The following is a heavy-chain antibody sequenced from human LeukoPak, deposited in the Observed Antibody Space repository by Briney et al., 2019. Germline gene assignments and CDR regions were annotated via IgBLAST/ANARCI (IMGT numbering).Heavy chain of an antibody. Sequence: SVKVSCKASGYTFTSYDISWVRQAPGQGLEWMGGIIPIFGTANYAQKFQGRVTITADESTSTAYMELSSLRSEDTAVYYCARVRDCGGDCFREDYYYYYMDVWGKGTTVTISS. CDR1: GYTFTSYD. CDR3: ARVRDCGGDCFREDYYYYYMDV. CDR2: IIPIFGTA. J-gene: IGHJ6*03. D-gene: IGHD2-21*02. V-gene: IGHV1-69*13.